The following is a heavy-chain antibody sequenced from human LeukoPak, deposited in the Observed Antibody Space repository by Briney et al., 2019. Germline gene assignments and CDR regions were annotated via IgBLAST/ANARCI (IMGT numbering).Heavy chain of an antibody. Sequence: PGGSLRLSCAASGFTFSSYGMSWVRQAPGKGLEWVSAISGSGGSTYYADSVKGRFTISRDNSKNTLYLQMNSLRAEETAVYYCAKEGYSSSWAYNWFDPWGQGTLVTVSS. CDR1: GFTFSSYG. CDR3: AKEGYSSSWAYNWFDP. V-gene: IGHV3-23*01. CDR2: ISGSGGST. D-gene: IGHD6-13*01. J-gene: IGHJ5*02.